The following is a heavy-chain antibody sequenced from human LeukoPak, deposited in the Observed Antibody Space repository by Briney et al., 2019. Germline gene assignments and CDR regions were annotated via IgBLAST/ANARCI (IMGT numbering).Heavy chain of an antibody. D-gene: IGHD1-1*01. CDR2: IKQDGSEK. Sequence: GGALRLSCAASGFTLSSYWMSWVRQAPGKGLEWVANIKQDGSEKYYVDSVKGRFTISRDNAKNTLYMQMNSLRAEDTAVYYCARGELEFDYWGQGTLVTVSS. CDR1: GFTLSSYW. V-gene: IGHV3-7*01. CDR3: ARGELEFDY. J-gene: IGHJ4*02.